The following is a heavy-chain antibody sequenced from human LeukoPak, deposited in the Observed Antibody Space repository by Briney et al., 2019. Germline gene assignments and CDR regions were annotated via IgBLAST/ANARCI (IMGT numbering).Heavy chain of an antibody. CDR2: ISGSGGST. CDR1: GFTFSSYA. D-gene: IGHD3-22*01. V-gene: IGHV3-23*01. Sequence: GGSLRLSCAASGFTFSSYAMSWVRQAPGKGLEWVSAISGSGGSTYYADSVKGRFTTSRDNSKNTLYLHMNSLRAEDTAVYYCAKDRAYYYDTSGYFYLDYWGQGTLVTVSS. CDR3: AKDRAYYYDTSGYFYLDY. J-gene: IGHJ4*02.